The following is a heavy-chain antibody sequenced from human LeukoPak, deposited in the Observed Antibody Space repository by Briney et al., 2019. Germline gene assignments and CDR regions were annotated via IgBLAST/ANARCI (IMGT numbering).Heavy chain of an antibody. J-gene: IGHJ4*02. V-gene: IGHV1-2*02. Sequence: ASVKVSCKASGYTFTGYYMHWVRQAPGQGLEWMGWINPNSGGTNYARKFQGRVTMTRDTSISTAYMELSRLRSDDTAVYYCARGGSKSLGGGTYYYDSSGYYGYWGQGTLVTVSS. D-gene: IGHD3-22*01. CDR3: ARGGSKSLGGGTYYYDSSGYYGY. CDR1: GYTFTGYY. CDR2: INPNSGGT.